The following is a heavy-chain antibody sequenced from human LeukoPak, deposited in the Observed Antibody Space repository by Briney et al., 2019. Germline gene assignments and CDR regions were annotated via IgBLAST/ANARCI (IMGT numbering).Heavy chain of an antibody. CDR2: IYYSGST. J-gene: IGHJ4*02. CDR1: GGAISSVNYH. V-gene: IGHV4-61*01. D-gene: IGHD2/OR15-2a*01. Sequence: SETLSLTCSVSGGAISSVNYHWGWIRQPPGKGLEWIGYIYYSGSTNYNPSLKSRVTISVDTSKNQFSLKLSSVTAADTAVYYCARDDGRLLQYDYWGQGTLVTVS. CDR3: ARDDGRLLQYDY.